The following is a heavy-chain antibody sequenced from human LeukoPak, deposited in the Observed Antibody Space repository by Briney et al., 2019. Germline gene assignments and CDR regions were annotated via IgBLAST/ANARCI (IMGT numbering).Heavy chain of an antibody. CDR3: AREVASYYGSGSYQY. CDR1: GFTFSNYG. Sequence: GGSLRLSCAASGFTFSNYGMNWVRQAPGKGLEWVSVISNSGGNTYYADSVKGRFTISRDNAKNSLYLQMNSLRAEDTAVYYCAREVASYYGSGSYQYWGQGTLVTVSS. V-gene: IGHV3-21*01. D-gene: IGHD3-10*01. CDR2: ISNSGGNT. J-gene: IGHJ4*02.